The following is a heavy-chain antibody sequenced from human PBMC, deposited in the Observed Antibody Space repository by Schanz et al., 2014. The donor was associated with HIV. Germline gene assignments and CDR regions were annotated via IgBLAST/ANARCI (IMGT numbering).Heavy chain of an antibody. Sequence: QVQLVESGGGVVQPGRSLRLSCAASGFTFSSYGMHWVRQAPGKGLEWVAVISYDEISKYNTDSVKGRFTISRDNSKNTLFLQMNSLRGEDTAVYYCARVANWDYYGMDAWGRGTTVTVSS. J-gene: IGHJ6*02. CDR3: ARVANWDYYGMDA. CDR1: GFTFSSYG. CDR2: ISYDEISK. V-gene: IGHV3-30*03. D-gene: IGHD3-16*01.